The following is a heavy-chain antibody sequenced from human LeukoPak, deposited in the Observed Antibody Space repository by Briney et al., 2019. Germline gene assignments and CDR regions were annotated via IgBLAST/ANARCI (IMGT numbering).Heavy chain of an antibody. J-gene: IGHJ4*02. V-gene: IGHV3-30*18. D-gene: IGHD5-12*01. CDR2: ISYDGSNK. Sequence: GGSLRLSCAASGFTFSSYGMHWVRQAPGKGLEWVAVISYDGSNKYYADSVKGRFTISRDNSKNTLYLQMNSLRAEDAAVYYCAKGYSGYDWSLVNYWGQGTLVTVSS. CDR3: AKGYSGYDWSLVNY. CDR1: GFTFSSYG.